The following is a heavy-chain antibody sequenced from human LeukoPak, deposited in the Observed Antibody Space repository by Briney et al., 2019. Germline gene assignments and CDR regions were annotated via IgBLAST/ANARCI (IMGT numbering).Heavy chain of an antibody. V-gene: IGHV4-59*01. CDR1: GGSISSYY. J-gene: IGHJ6*03. Sequence: PSETLSLTCTVSGGSISSYYWSWIRQPPGKGLEWIGYIYYSGSTNYNPSLKSRVTISVDTSKNQFSLKLSSVPAADTAVYYCAGGGSDGYSYGSFYYMDVWGKGTTVTVSS. CDR3: AGGGSDGYSYGSFYYMDV. CDR2: IYYSGST. D-gene: IGHD5-18*01.